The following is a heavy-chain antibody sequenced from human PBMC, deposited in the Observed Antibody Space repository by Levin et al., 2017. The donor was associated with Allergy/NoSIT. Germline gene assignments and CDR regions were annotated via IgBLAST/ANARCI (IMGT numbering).Heavy chain of an antibody. Sequence: SCIASGFTFGDYGVSWFRQAPGKGLEWIGFIRSKAYGGTTEHAASVKGRFTISRDDSKSSAYLQMNSLKTEDTAVYYCSRDRYSRSARFDYWGQGTLVTVSS. CDR1: GFTFGDYG. J-gene: IGHJ4*02. CDR3: SRDRYSRSARFDY. D-gene: IGHD6-6*01. V-gene: IGHV3-49*03. CDR2: IRSKAYGGTT.